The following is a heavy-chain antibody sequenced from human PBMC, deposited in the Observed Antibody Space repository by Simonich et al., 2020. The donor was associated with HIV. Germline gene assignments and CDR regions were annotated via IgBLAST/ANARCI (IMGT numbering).Heavy chain of an antibody. CDR3: VREVRSFDY. J-gene: IGHJ4*02. CDR2: INTNTGNP. Sequence: QVQLVQSGSELKKPGASVNVSCKASGYPFTTHAMNWVRQAPGPGLEWMGWINTNTGNPTNAQGFTGRFVVSLDTSVSTAYLQISSLKDEDTAVYYCVREVRSFDYWGQGTLVTVSS. D-gene: IGHD4-17*01. V-gene: IGHV7-4-1*02. CDR1: GYPFTTHA.